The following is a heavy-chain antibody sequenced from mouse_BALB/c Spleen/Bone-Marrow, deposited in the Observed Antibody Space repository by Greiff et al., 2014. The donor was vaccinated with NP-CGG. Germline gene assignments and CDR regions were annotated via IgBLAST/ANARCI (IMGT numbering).Heavy chain of an antibody. J-gene: IGHJ2*01. V-gene: IGHV4-1*02. Sequence: DVQLVESGGGLVQPGGSLKLSCAASGFDFSGYWMSWVRQAPGKGLQWIGEINPDSRTINYAPSLKDKFIISRDNAKNTLYLQMRKVRSEDTALYYCARQAYYGHSDYCGQGTTLPGST. D-gene: IGHD2-10*01. CDR1: GFDFSGYW. CDR2: INPDSRTI. CDR3: ARQAYYGHSDY.